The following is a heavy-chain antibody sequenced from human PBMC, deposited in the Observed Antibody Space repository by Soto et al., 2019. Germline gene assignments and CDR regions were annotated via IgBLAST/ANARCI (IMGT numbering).Heavy chain of an antibody. J-gene: IGHJ6*02. V-gene: IGHV4-39*01. CDR3: ARRYSCGSGNCGVDL. CDR2: ISYTGST. D-gene: IGHD3-10*01. Sequence: SETLSLTCTVSGGSITSSRCYWSWIRQPPGKGLEWIGTISYTGSTFYNPSLNSRGTIYVDKSKNKFSLKLSSVTAADTAVYYCARRYSCGSGNCGVDLWGQGTTVTVSS. CDR1: GGSITSSRCY.